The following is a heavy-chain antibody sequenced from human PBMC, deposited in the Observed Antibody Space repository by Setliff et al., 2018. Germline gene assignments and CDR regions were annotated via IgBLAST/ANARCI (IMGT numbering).Heavy chain of an antibody. V-gene: IGHV4-34*01. D-gene: IGHD3-22*01. Sequence: SETLSLTCAVYGGSFNSYYWSWIRQPPGKGLEWIGEINQSGSTNYNPSLKSRVTMSVDTSKNQFSLKLSSVTAADTAVYYCARGLSYYDSSGYLLAPYAFDIWGQGTMGTV. CDR1: GGSFNSYY. CDR3: ARGLSYYDSSGYLLAPYAFDI. J-gene: IGHJ3*02. CDR2: INQSGST.